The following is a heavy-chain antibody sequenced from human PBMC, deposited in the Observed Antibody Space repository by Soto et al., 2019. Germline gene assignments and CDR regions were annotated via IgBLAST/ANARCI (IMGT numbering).Heavy chain of an antibody. CDR1: GFTFSSYG. V-gene: IGHV3-33*01. CDR2: IWYDGSNK. Sequence: GGSLRLSCAASGFTFSSYGMHWVRQAPGKGLEWVAVIWYDGSNKYYADSVKGRFTISRDNSKNTLYLQMNSLRAEDTAVYYCARGAEYSGYDISSYWGQGTLVTVSS. J-gene: IGHJ4*02. CDR3: ARGAEYSGYDISSY. D-gene: IGHD5-12*01.